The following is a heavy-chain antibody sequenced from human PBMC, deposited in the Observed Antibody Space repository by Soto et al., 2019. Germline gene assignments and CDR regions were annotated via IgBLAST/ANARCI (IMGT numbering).Heavy chain of an antibody. CDR1: GYSFTSYW. D-gene: IGHD2-15*01. CDR3: ARHGLIYPLGYCSGGSCPQLPYYYYYYYMDV. J-gene: IGHJ6*03. V-gene: IGHV5-51*01. Sequence: GASLKISCNGSGYSFTSYWIGWVRQMPGKGLEWMGIIYPGDSDTRYSPSFQGQVTISADKSISNAYQQSSSLKASDTAMYYCARHGLIYPLGYCSGGSCPQLPYYYYYYYMDVWGKGTTVTVSS. CDR2: IYPGDSDT.